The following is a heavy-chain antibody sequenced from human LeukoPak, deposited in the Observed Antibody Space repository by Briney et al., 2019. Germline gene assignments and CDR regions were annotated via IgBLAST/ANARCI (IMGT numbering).Heavy chain of an antibody. CDR3: ARDLGVYGDYVGAKNFDY. Sequence: ASVKVSCKASGYTFTSYGISWVRQAPGQGLEWMGWIGAYNGNTNYAQKLQGRVTMTTDTSTSTAYMELRSLRSDDTAVYYCARDLGVYGDYVGAKNFDYWGQGTLVTVSS. CDR1: GYTFTSYG. V-gene: IGHV1-18*01. CDR2: IGAYNGNT. J-gene: IGHJ4*02. D-gene: IGHD4-17*01.